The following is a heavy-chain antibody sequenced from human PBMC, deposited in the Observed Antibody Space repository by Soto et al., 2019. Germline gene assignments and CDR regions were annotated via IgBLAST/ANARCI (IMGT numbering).Heavy chain of an antibody. V-gene: IGHV1-8*01. D-gene: IGHD3-3*01. J-gene: IGHJ3*02. CDR3: ARGSGITIFGVVRDNDAFDI. Sequence: ASVKVSCKASGYTFTSYDINWVRQATGQGLEWMGWMNPNSGNTGYAQKFQGRVTMTRNTSISTAYMELSSLRSEDTAVYYCARGSGITIFGVVRDNDAFDIWGQGTMVTVSS. CDR1: GYTFTSYD. CDR2: MNPNSGNT.